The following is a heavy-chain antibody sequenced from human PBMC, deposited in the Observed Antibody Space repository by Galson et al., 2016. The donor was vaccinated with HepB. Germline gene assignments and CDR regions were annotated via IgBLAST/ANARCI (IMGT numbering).Heavy chain of an antibody. CDR1: GFTFSSYA. CDR3: ARGGYDFCSGQDEYDMDV. Sequence: SLRLSCAASGFTFSSYAMNWVRQAPGKGLEWVSYISRSRSNIYYAESVKGRFTISRDNANNSLYLHMNSLRVEDTAVYYCARGGYDFCSGQDEYDMDVWGQGTTVTVSS. J-gene: IGHJ6*02. CDR2: ISRSRSNI. V-gene: IGHV3-48*04. D-gene: IGHD3-3*01.